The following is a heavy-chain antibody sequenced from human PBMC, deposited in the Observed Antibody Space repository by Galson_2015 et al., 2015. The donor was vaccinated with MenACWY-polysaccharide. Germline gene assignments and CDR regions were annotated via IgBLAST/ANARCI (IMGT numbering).Heavy chain of an antibody. CDR3: ARSLGYSDSAFDNGRDVDRRFDP. J-gene: IGHJ5*02. CDR2: IHSRGST. CDR1: GGSISTGSSY. Sequence: TLSLTCSVSGGSISTGSSYWTWIRQPAGKGLEWIGRIHSRGSTDYSPSLKSRVTISTDTSRNQLSLKLSSVTAADTAVYYCARSLGYSDSAFDNGRDVDRRFDPWGQGTLVTVSP. V-gene: IGHV4-61*02. D-gene: IGHD5-12*01.